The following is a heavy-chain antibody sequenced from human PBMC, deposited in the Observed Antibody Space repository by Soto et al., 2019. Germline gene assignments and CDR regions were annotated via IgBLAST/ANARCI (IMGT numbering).Heavy chain of an antibody. CDR2: INPATGAT. D-gene: IGHD6-19*01. CDR3: AKGDSSWVSWFDP. CDR1: GYTFTAQY. V-gene: IGHV1-2*02. Sequence: QAQLVQSGAEVKKPGASVKVSCQASGYTFTAQYLHWVRKAPGEGLEWMGWINPATGATRYAQKFQGRVTITRDTSMSTACLEVRSLRPGDTGVYYCAKGDSSWVSWFDPWGQRTLVTLSS. J-gene: IGHJ5*02.